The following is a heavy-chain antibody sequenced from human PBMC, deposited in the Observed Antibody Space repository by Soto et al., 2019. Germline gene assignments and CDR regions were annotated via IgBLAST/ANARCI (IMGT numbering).Heavy chain of an antibody. D-gene: IGHD1-7*01. J-gene: IGHJ6*03. CDR3: AGTSSLQWYYMAV. CDR2: TYYRSRWDD. Sequence: QVQLQQSGPGLVRPSQTLSLTCAISGDSVSSNRAAWDWIRQSPSRGLEWLGRTYYRSRWDDDYAVYVRRRITVNAETSTNQFSLHLNSVTPEDPAVYSCAGTSSLQWYYMAVWDKGTTVTVSS. CDR1: GDSVSSNRAA. V-gene: IGHV6-1*01.